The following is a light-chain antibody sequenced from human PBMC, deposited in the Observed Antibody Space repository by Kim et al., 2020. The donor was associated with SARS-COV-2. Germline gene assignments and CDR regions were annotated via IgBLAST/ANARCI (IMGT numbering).Light chain of an antibody. CDR3: QQSGTSPLT. CDR2: RAS. J-gene: IGKJ4*01. CDR1: QRVDGNS. Sequence: ENVLTQSPGTLSLSPGDRATLSCRASQRVDGNSLAWYQQRPGQPPRLLIYRASNRASGIPDRFGGSGTGTDFTLTISRLEPEDFAMYYCQQSGTSPLTFGGGTKVDIK. V-gene: IGKV3-20*01.